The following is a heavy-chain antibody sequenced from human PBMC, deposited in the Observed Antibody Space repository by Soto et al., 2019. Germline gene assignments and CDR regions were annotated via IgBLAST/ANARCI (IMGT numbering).Heavy chain of an antibody. D-gene: IGHD3-3*01. CDR3: ARCPRGTYYAFWSGYPQEYFQH. J-gene: IGHJ1*01. CDR1: GYTFTSYG. CDR2: ISAYNGNT. V-gene: IGHV1-18*01. Sequence: QVQLVQSGAEVKKPGASVKVSCKASGYTFTSYGISWVRQAPGQGLEWMGWISAYNGNTNYAQKLQGRVTMTTDTSTSTAYMELRSLRSDDTAVYYCARCPRGTYYAFWSGYPQEYFQHWGQGTLVTVSS.